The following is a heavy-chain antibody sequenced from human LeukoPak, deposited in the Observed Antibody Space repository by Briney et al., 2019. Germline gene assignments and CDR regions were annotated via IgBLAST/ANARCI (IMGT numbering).Heavy chain of an antibody. D-gene: IGHD1-7*01. CDR1: GFTFNNYA. Sequence: GESLRLSCVASGFTFNNYAKRWDRQAPGKRLEWVSYISGSGGSTYYSDSVKGRFTISRDNSKNTLYLQMNSLRAEDTAIYYCAKVYNWNYDYWGQGTMVTVSS. CDR2: ISGSGGST. J-gene: IGHJ4*02. CDR3: AKVYNWNYDY. V-gene: IGHV3-23*01.